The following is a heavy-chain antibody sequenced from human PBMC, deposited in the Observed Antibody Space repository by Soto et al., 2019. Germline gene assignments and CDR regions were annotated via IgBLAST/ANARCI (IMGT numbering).Heavy chain of an antibody. J-gene: IGHJ3*02. D-gene: IGHD3-10*01. CDR3: ARYGIGFGELYAFDI. Sequence: QVQLQESGPGLVKPSQTLSLTCTVSGGSISSGGYYWSWIRQHPGKGLEWIGYIYYSGSTYYNPSLKSRVTISVDTSKNQFSLKLSSVTAADTAVYYCARYGIGFGELYAFDIWGQGTMVTVSS. CDR1: GGSISSGGYY. V-gene: IGHV4-31*03. CDR2: IYYSGST.